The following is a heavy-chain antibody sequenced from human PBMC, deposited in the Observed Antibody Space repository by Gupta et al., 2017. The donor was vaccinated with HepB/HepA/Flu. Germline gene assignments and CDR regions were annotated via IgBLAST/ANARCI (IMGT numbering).Heavy chain of an antibody. J-gene: IGHJ4*02. CDR2: IKQDGSEK. V-gene: IGHV3-7*01. CDR3: AISTRSSSSDY. Sequence: EVQLVESGGGLVQPGGSLRLSCAASGGIFRNFWMNWVRQAPGKGLDFVANIKQDGSEKNYVDSVRGRFTISRDNAKNLLYLQMNSLRAEDTAVFYCAISTRSSSSDYWGQGALVTVSS. D-gene: IGHD6-13*01. CDR1: GGIFRNFW.